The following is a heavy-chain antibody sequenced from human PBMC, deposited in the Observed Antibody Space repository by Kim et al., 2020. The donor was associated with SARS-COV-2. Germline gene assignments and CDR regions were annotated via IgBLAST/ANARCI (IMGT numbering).Heavy chain of an antibody. CDR1: GLSVSRNY. CDR2: IYSGGTT. CDR3: ARVVRNFYDSSGYTWDGFGG. V-gene: IGHV3-53*01. Sequence: GGSLRLSCAASGLSVSRNYMTWVRQAPGKGLEWVSVIYSGGTTYYADSVEGRFSISRDNSKNTVYLQVNSLRAEDTAVYYCARVVRNFYDSSGYTWDGFGGWGQGKIGT. D-gene: IGHD3-22*01. J-gene: IGHJ3*01.